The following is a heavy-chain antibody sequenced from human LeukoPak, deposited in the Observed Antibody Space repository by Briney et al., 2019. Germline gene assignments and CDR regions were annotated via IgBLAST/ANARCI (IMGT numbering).Heavy chain of an antibody. V-gene: IGHV3-30-3*01. CDR2: ISNDGNHQ. J-gene: IGHJ4*02. CDR1: GFTFSYHA. D-gene: IGHD6-13*01. CDR3: ARDPGSRAASVDY. Sequence: GSLRLSCAASGFTFSYHAIHWLRQAPGKGVEWVAVISNDGNHQYYADSVRGRFIISRDNSKNTLFPQMNSLRVEDTAVYYCARDPGSRAASVDYWGQGTLAIVSS.